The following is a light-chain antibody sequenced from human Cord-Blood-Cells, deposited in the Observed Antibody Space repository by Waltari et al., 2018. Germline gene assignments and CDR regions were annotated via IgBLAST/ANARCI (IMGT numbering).Light chain of an antibody. J-gene: IGLJ1*01. V-gene: IGLV2-14*01. CDR2: DVS. CDR3: SSYTSSSTLV. CDR1: SSDVGGYNY. Sequence: QSALTQPASVSGSPGQSITISCTGTSSDVGGYNYVPWYQQHPGKAPTLMIYDVSTRPSGVSNRFSGSKSGNTASLTISGLQAEDEADYYCSSYTSSSTLVFGTGTKVTVL.